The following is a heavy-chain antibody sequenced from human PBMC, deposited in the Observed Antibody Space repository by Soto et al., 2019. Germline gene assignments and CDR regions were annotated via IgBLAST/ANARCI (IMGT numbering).Heavy chain of an antibody. CDR2: IYWDDDK. Sequence: QITLKESGPTLVKPTQTLTLTCTFSGFSLSSTRMAVGWIRQPPGKALERLELIYWDDDKRYSPFLKSRPTITKDTSKNQVVLTMSNMDPVDTARYYCAHIVVAGLGYYFDYWGQGTLVTVSS. CDR1: GFSLSSTRMA. J-gene: IGHJ4*02. V-gene: IGHV2-5*02. CDR3: AHIVVAGLGYYFDY. D-gene: IGHD6-19*01.